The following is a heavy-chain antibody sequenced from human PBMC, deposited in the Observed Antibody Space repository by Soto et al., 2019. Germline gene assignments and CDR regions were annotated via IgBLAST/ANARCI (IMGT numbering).Heavy chain of an antibody. J-gene: IGHJ4*02. D-gene: IGHD2-15*01. CDR1: GYTFTSYD. V-gene: IGHV1-8*01. CDR3: ATDGDKDCSGGRCLGGAIGY. Sequence: GASVKVSCKASGYTFTSYDINWVRQATGQGLEWIGWMNPNSGNTGYAQKFQGRVTMTRNTSISTAYMELSSLRSEDTAVYYCATDGDKDCSGGRCLGGAIGYWGQGTLVTVSS. CDR2: MNPNSGNT.